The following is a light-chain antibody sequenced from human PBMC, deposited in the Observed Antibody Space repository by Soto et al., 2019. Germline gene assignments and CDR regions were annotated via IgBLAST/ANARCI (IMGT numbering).Light chain of an antibody. Sequence: EIVLTQSPATLSSSPGERATLSCRASQSVSSYLAWYQQKPGQAPRLLIYDASNRATGIPARFTGSGSGTDFTLTISSLELEDFAVYYCQQGSNWPLTFGGGTKVEIK. CDR3: QQGSNWPLT. CDR1: QSVSSY. V-gene: IGKV3-11*01. CDR2: DAS. J-gene: IGKJ4*01.